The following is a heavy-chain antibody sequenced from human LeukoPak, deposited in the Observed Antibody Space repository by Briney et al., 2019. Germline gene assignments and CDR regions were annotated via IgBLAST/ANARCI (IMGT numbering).Heavy chain of an antibody. D-gene: IGHD3-10*01. CDR1: GGSFSGYY. V-gene: IGHV4-34*01. CDR3: ASIRGYGSGSLRATKTVDY. J-gene: IGHJ4*02. Sequence: PSETLSLTCAVYGGSFSGYYWSWIRQPPGKGLEWIGEINHSGSTNYNPSLKSRVTISVDTSKNRFSLKLSSVTAADTAVYYCASIRGYGSGSLRATKTVDYWGQGTLVTVSS. CDR2: INHSGST.